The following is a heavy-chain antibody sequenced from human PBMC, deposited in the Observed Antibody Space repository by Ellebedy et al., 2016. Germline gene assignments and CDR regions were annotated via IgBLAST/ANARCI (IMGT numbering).Heavy chain of an antibody. CDR2: ISSSTTLI. CDR3: ARGPGISLAGRF. Sequence: GGSLRLXCAASGFTFDIYAMNWVRQAPGKGLEWISYISSSTTLIHYADSVKGRFTISRDNANNLVYLQMNSLRADDTAFYYCARGPGISLAGRFWGQGTLIAVSS. CDR1: GFTFDIYA. J-gene: IGHJ4*02. V-gene: IGHV3-21*05. D-gene: IGHD6-19*01.